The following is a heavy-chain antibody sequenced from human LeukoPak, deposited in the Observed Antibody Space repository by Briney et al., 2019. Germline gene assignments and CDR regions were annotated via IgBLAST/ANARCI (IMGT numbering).Heavy chain of an antibody. CDR2: FDPEDGET. CDR3: ATVAGFWGGGPHYFDY. CDR1: GYTLTELS. Sequence: GASVKVSCKVSGYTLTELSMHWVRQAPGKGLEWMGGFDPEDGETIYAQKFQGRVTMTEDTSTDTAYMELSSLRSEDTAVYYCATVAGFWGGGPHYFDYWGQGTLVTVSS. D-gene: IGHD7-27*01. J-gene: IGHJ4*02. V-gene: IGHV1-24*01.